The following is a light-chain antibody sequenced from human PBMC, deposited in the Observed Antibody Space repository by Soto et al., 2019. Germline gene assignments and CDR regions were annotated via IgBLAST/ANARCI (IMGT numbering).Light chain of an antibody. J-gene: IGLJ2*01. CDR2: EVS. Sequence: QSALTQPPSASGSPGQSVTISCTGTSSDVGGYNYVSWYQQHPGEAPKLMIYEVSKRPSGVPDRFSGSKSGNTASLTVSGLQAEDEADYYCSSYAGSRGMVFGGGTKVTVL. CDR3: SSYAGSRGMV. CDR1: SSDVGGYNY. V-gene: IGLV2-8*01.